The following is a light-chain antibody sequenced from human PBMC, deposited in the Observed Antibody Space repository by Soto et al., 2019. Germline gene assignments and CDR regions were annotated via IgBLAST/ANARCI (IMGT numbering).Light chain of an antibody. CDR2: RSN. CDR1: SSNIGSNY. Sequence: QSVLTQPPSASGTPGQRVTISCSGSSSNIGSNYVYWYQQLPGAAPKLLIYRSNQRPSGVPDRFSGSKSGTSASLAISGLRSEDEADYYCASWDDSLSGFYVFGTGTRSPS. J-gene: IGLJ1*01. V-gene: IGLV1-47*01. CDR3: ASWDDSLSGFYV.